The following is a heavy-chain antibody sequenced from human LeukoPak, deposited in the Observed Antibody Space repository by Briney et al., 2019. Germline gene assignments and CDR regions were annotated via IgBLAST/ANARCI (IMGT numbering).Heavy chain of an antibody. J-gene: IGHJ4*02. CDR3: AIALRFLESMGY. CDR1: GVTVSTNY. V-gene: IGHV3-66*01. CDR2: IYSGGST. Sequence: PGGSLRLSCAASGVTVSTNYMSWVRQPPGKGLEWVSVIYSGGSTYYAASVKGRFTISRDNSKNTLYLQMNSLRAEDTAVYYCAIALRFLESMGYWGQGTLVTVSS. D-gene: IGHD3-3*01.